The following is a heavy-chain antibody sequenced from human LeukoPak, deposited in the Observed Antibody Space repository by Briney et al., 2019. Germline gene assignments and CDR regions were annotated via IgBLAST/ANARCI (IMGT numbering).Heavy chain of an antibody. D-gene: IGHD2-15*01. Sequence: GASVKVSCKASGYTFSDYHVHWVRQVPGQGLEWMGCINSNSGCTHYAQRFQARVTMTRDTAISTAYMEMSRLRADDTAVYYWARGYCTRSSCSYYLNYWGPGTLGTASS. J-gene: IGHJ4*02. CDR2: INSNSGCT. V-gene: IGHV1-2*02. CDR3: ARGYCTRSSCSYYLNY. CDR1: GYTFSDYH.